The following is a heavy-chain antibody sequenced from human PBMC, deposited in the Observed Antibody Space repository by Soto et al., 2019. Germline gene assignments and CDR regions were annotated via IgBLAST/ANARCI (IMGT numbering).Heavy chain of an antibody. CDR1: GYTFPSYG. CDR2: ISAYNGNT. V-gene: IGHV1-18*01. CDR3: ARVLLWFGELFTRTSPLYGMDV. D-gene: IGHD3-10*01. Sequence: VASVKVSCKASGYTFPSYGISWVRQAPGQGLEWMGWISAYNGNTNYAQKLQGRVTMTTDTSTSTAYMELRSLRSDDTAVYYCARVLLWFGELFTRTSPLYGMDVWGQGTTVTVSS. J-gene: IGHJ6*02.